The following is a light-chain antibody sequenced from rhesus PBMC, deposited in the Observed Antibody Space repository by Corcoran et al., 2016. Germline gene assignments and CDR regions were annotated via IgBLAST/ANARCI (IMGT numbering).Light chain of an antibody. CDR2: RAS. J-gene: IGKJ1*01. Sequence: DIQMTQSPSSLSASVGARVTITCRASENVNNYLNWYQQKPGKAPQLLIYRASTLQSGVPSRFSGSGTVTDYTFTISSLHPEDVATYYGQHGDGTPWTFGKGTKVEIK. V-gene: IGKV1-74*01. CDR1: ENVNNY. CDR3: QHGDGTPWT.